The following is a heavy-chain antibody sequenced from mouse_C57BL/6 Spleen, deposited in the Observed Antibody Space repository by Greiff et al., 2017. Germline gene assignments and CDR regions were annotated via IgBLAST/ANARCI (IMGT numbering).Heavy chain of an antibody. CDR2: ISDGGSYT. J-gene: IGHJ2*01. CDR3: ASAYYYASSYLFY. D-gene: IGHD1-1*01. CDR1: GFTFSSYA. V-gene: IGHV5-4*01. Sequence: EVPRVASGGGLVKPGGSLKLSCAASGFTFSSYAMSWVRQTPEKRLEWVATISDGGSYTYYPDNVKGRFTISIDTAKNNLYLQMSHLKSEDTAMYYCASAYYYASSYLFYWGQCTTLTVSS.